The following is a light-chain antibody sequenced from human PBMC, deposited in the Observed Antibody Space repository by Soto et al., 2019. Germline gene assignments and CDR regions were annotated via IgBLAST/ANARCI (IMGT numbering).Light chain of an antibody. Sequence: AIQLTQSPSSLSASVGDRVTITCRASQDISSALAWYQQKPGKAPKVLIYNASSLESGVPSRFSGSGSGTDFTLTISSLLPEDFATYYCQQFNNFLLTFGPGTKVRIK. V-gene: IGKV1D-13*01. CDR1: QDISSA. CDR2: NAS. J-gene: IGKJ3*01. CDR3: QQFNNFLLT.